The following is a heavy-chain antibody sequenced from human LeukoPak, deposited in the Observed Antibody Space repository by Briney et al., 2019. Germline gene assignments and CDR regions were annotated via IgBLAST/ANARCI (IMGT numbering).Heavy chain of an antibody. CDR1: GGSISSGSYY. CDR3: ARGGLVRGSLNSLTGFDF. Sequence: PSETLSLTCTVSGGSISSGSYYWSWIRQPAGKGLEWIGHIYTSGSTNYNPSLKSRVIISVDTSKNQFSLKLSSVTPDDTALYYCARGGLVRGSLNSLTGFDFWGQGTMVTVSS. D-gene: IGHD3-10*01. J-gene: IGHJ3*01. CDR2: IYTSGST. V-gene: IGHV4-61*09.